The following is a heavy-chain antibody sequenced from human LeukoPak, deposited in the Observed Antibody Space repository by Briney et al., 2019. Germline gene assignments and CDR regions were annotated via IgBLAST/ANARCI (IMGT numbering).Heavy chain of an antibody. J-gene: IGHJ4*02. CDR1: GFTFSSYG. D-gene: IGHD1-26*01. CDR3: SKDWAPHSGSHFDY. CDR2: IWYDGTHK. Sequence: GRSLRLSCAASGFTFSSYGMHWDRQAPGKGLEWVAVIWYDGTHKSYADSVKGRFTISRDNSNSALYLDMNSLRAEDTALYYCSKDWAPHSGSHFDYWGQGTLVTVSS. V-gene: IGHV3-33*06.